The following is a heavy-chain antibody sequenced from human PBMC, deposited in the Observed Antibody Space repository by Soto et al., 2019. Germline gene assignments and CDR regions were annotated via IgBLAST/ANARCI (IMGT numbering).Heavy chain of an antibody. D-gene: IGHD6-19*01. V-gene: IGHV1-2*02. CDR2: INPNSGGT. J-gene: IGHJ3*02. CDR1: GYTFTGYY. CDR3: ARDPSGIAVAANAFDI. Sequence: ASVKVSCKAYGYTFTGYYMHWVRQAPGQGLEWMGWINPNSGGTNYAQKFQGRVTMTRDTSISTAYMELSRLRSDDTAVYYCARDPSGIAVAANAFDIWGQGTMVTVSS.